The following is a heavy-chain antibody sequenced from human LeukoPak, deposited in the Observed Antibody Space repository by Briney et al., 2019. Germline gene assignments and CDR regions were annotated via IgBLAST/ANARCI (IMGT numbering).Heavy chain of an antibody. J-gene: IGHJ4*02. V-gene: IGHV3-9*01. D-gene: IGHD3-10*01. CDR1: GFTFDDYA. CDR3: ARDSKLLDYFDY. Sequence: GRSLRLSCAASGFTFDDYAMHWVRQAPGKGLEWVSGISWNSGSIGYADSVKGRFTISRDNAKNSLYLQMNSLRAEDTAVYYCARDSKLLDYFDYWGQGTLVTVSS. CDR2: ISWNSGSI.